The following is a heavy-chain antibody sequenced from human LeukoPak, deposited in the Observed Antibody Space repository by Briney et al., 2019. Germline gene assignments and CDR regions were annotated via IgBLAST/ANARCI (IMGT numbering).Heavy chain of an antibody. D-gene: IGHD3-3*01. V-gene: IGHV3-74*01. CDR1: GFDFSSNW. CDR3: AKDHYWSIDY. Sequence: PGGSLRLSCVASGFDFSSNWMHWVRHAPGQGLVWVPRIKGDGISTNYADSVKGRFTISRDIAKNTLYLQMNSLRAEDTGVYYCAKDHYWSIDYWGRGTLVTVSS. J-gene: IGHJ4*02. CDR2: IKGDGIST.